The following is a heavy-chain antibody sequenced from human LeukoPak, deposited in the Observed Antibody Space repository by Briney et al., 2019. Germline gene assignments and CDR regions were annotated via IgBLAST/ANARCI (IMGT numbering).Heavy chain of an antibody. Sequence: ASVKVSCKASGYPFNNYDINWVRQATGQGLEWMGWMNPHSGKTGYAQNFQGRVTMTRDTSISTAYMELSSLRSEDTAVYYCARASGEYSYGSYYYYMDVWGKGTTVTISS. CDR2: MNPHSGKT. J-gene: IGHJ6*03. D-gene: IGHD5-18*01. CDR3: ARASGEYSYGSYYYYMDV. V-gene: IGHV1-8*01. CDR1: GYPFNNYD.